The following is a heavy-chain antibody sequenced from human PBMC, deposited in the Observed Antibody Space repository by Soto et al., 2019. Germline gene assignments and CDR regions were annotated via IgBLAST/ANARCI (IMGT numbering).Heavy chain of an antibody. V-gene: IGHV4-39*01. J-gene: IGHJ4*02. CDR3: ASIEYSSSSSFDF. CDR1: GGSISSSSYY. Sequence: QLQLQESGPGLVKPSETLSLTCTVSGGSISSSSYYWGWIRQPPGKGLEWIGSIYYSGSTYYNPSLKSRVTISVDTSKNQFSLKLSSVTAADTAVYYCASIEYSSSSSFDFWGQGTLVTVSS. D-gene: IGHD6-6*01. CDR2: IYYSGST.